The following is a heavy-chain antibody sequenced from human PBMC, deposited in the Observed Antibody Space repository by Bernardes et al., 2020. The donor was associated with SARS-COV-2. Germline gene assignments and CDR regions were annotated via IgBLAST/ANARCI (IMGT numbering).Heavy chain of an antibody. Sequence: GGSLRLSCAASGFTFSSYAMSWVRQAPGKGLEWVSAISGSGGSTYYADSVKGRFTISRDNSKNTLYLQMNSLRAEDTAVYYCAKDGYVVVVAAISYWGQGTLVTVSS. CDR1: GFTFSSYA. CDR3: AKDGYVVVVAAISY. J-gene: IGHJ4*02. CDR2: ISGSGGST. V-gene: IGHV3-23*01. D-gene: IGHD2-15*01.